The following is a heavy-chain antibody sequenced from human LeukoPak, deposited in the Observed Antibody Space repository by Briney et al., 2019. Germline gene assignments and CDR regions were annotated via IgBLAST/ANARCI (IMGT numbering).Heavy chain of an antibody. CDR3: AREAAYYYGSGSTPGTGMDV. V-gene: IGHV3-48*03. Sequence: GGSLRLSCAASGFTFSSYEMNWVRQAPGKGLEWVSYISSSGSTIYYADSVKGRFTISRDNAKNSLYLRMNSLRAEDTAVYYCAREAAYYYGSGSTPGTGMDVWGQGTTVTVSS. CDR1: GFTFSSYE. CDR2: ISSSGSTI. D-gene: IGHD3-10*01. J-gene: IGHJ6*02.